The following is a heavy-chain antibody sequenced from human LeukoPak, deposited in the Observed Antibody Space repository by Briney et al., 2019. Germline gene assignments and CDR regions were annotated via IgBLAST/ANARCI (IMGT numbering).Heavy chain of an antibody. J-gene: IGHJ3*02. Sequence: GGSLRLFCEASGLTLSNHGMSWVRQAPGKGLEWVSAISGSGGNTYYADSVKGRFTISRDNSKNTLYLQMNSLRAEDTAVYYCAKGQVATRAFDIWGQGTMVTVSS. CDR1: GLTLSNHG. V-gene: IGHV3-23*01. D-gene: IGHD2-15*01. CDR3: AKGQVATRAFDI. CDR2: ISGSGGNT.